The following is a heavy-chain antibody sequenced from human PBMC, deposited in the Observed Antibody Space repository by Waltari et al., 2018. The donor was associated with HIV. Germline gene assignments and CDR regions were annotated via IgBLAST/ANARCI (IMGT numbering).Heavy chain of an antibody. Sequence: QVQLVQSGAEVKKPGASVKVSCKASGYPFTSYDINWVRQATGQGLEWMGWMNPNSGNTGYAQKFQGRVTMTRNTSISTAYMELSSLRSEDTAVYYCASKVLGYCSSTSCFFDYWGQGTLVTVSS. J-gene: IGHJ4*02. D-gene: IGHD2-2*01. CDR3: ASKVLGYCSSTSCFFDY. V-gene: IGHV1-8*01. CDR1: GYPFTSYD. CDR2: MNPNSGNT.